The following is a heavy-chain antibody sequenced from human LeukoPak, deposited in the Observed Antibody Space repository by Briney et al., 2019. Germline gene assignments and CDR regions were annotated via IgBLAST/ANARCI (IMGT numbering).Heavy chain of an antibody. D-gene: IGHD5-18*01. CDR2: INHSGST. Sequence: SETLSLTCAVYGGGFSGYYWSWIRQPPRKGLEWIGEINHSGSTNYNPSLKSRVIISVDASKNQFSLKLSSVTAADTAVYYCARASESGYSHAFDTWGQGTMVTVSS. CDR1: GGGFSGYY. V-gene: IGHV4-34*01. CDR3: ARASESGYSHAFDT. J-gene: IGHJ3*02.